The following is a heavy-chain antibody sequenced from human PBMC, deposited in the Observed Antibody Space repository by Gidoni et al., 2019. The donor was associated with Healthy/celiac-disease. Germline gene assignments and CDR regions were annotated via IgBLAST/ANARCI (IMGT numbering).Heavy chain of an antibody. Sequence: QVQLQESGPGLVKPSQTLSLTCTVAGGSISRGGYYWSWIRQPPGKGLEWIGYIYYSGSTYYNPSLKSRVTISVDTSKNQFSLKLSSVTAADTAVYYCARGLRGDYEGEFRYFDLWGRGTLVTVSS. J-gene: IGHJ2*01. CDR2: IYYSGST. V-gene: IGHV4-31*03. CDR1: GGSISRGGYY. CDR3: ARGLRGDYEGEFRYFDL. D-gene: IGHD4-17*01.